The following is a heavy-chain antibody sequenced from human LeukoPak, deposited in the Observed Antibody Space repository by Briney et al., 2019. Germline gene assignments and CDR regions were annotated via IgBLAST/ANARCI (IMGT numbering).Heavy chain of an antibody. V-gene: IGHV4-39*07. CDR2: ISYSGST. Sequence: PSETLSLTCTVSGVSISSSNSYWGWIRQPPGKGLEWIGSISYSGSTYYNPSLKSRVTISVDTSKNQFSLKLSSVSAADTAVYYCARDQYYDSSTYYEIDYWGQGTLVIVSS. J-gene: IGHJ4*02. CDR1: GVSISSSNSY. CDR3: ARDQYYDSSTYYEIDY. D-gene: IGHD3-22*01.